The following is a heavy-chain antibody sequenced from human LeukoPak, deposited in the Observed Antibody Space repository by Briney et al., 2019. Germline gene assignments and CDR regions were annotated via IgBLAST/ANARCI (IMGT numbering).Heavy chain of an antibody. CDR2: IIPIFGTT. CDR3: ARDRGFWFDP. CDR1: GGTFNSYA. J-gene: IGHJ5*01. V-gene: IGHV1-69*06. Sequence: ASVKVSCKASGGTFNSYAISWVRQAPGQGLEWMGGIIPIFGTTNYARKFRGRVTLTADKSTRTAYMELSSLRSEDTAVYYCARDRGFWFDPWSQPTLLTVSS.